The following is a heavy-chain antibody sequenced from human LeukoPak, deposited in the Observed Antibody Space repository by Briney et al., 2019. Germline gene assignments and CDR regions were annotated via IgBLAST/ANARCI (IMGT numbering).Heavy chain of an antibody. CDR2: ISSSGSTI. CDR1: GFTFSDYY. D-gene: IGHD3-3*01. CDR3: ARADYDFWSGYSVDY. V-gene: IGHV3-11*04. J-gene: IGHJ4*02. Sequence: GGSLRLSCAASGFTFSDYYMSWIRQAPGKGLEWVSYISSSGSTIYYADSVKGRFTISRDNAKNSLYLQMNSLRAEDTAVYYCARADYDFWSGYSVDYWGQGTLVTVSS.